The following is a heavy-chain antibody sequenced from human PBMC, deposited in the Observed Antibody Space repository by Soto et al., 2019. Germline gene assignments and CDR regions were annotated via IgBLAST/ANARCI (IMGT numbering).Heavy chain of an antibody. Sequence: EVQLVESGGGLVQPGGSLRLSCAASGFTFSSYSMNWVRQAPGKGLEWVSYISSSSSTIYYADSVKGRFTISRDNAKNSLYLQMNSLRAEDTAVYYCARDSPAPETFGGVIVPNWFDPWGQGTLVTVSS. D-gene: IGHD3-16*02. V-gene: IGHV3-48*01. CDR2: ISSSSSTI. J-gene: IGHJ5*02. CDR1: GFTFSSYS. CDR3: ARDSPAPETFGGVIVPNWFDP.